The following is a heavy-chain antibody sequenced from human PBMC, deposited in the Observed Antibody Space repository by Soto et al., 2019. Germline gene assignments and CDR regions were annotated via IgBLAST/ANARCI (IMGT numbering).Heavy chain of an antibody. CDR3: SGAESPDTAYFSLY. Sequence: PGGSLILSVAASWFTFTRYSMKWVLQAPGKGLEWVSSISSTTNYIYYGDSMKGRFTIPRDTSNVIAYLQMNSLNIEDSAVYYCSGAESPDTAYFSLYWGQGTPVTVSS. CDR1: WFTFTRYS. V-gene: IGHV3-21*03. CDR2: ISSTTNYI. D-gene: IGHD1-26*01. J-gene: IGHJ4*02.